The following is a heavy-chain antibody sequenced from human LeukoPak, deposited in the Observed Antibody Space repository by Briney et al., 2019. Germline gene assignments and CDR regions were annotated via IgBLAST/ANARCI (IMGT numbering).Heavy chain of an antibody. Sequence: SETLSLTCTVSGGPISSTNYYWGWIRQPPGKRPEWIGNIYYSGSSYYNPSLQSRGTISVDSSKNQFSLRLSSVTAADTAVYYCARILILSSGWTPFDHWGQGALVTVSS. J-gene: IGHJ4*02. D-gene: IGHD6-19*01. CDR2: IYYSGSS. V-gene: IGHV4-39*01. CDR1: GGPISSTNYY. CDR3: ARILILSSGWTPFDH.